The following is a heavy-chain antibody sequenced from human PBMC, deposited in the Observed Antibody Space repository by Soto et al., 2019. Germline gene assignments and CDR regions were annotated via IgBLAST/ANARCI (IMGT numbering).Heavy chain of an antibody. Sequence: SGPTLVNPTHPLTLTCTFSGFSLSTSGVGVGWIRQPPGKALEWLALIYWDDDKRYSPSLKSRLTITKDTSKNQVVLAMTNMDPVDTATYYCAHRRAGIAARSWFDPWGQGTLVTVSS. V-gene: IGHV2-5*02. CDR3: AHRRAGIAARSWFDP. CDR2: IYWDDDK. J-gene: IGHJ5*02. CDR1: GFSLSTSGVG. D-gene: IGHD6-6*01.